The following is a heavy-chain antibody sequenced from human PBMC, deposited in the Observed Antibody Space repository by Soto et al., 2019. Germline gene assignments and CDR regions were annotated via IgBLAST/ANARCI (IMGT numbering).Heavy chain of an antibody. D-gene: IGHD6-13*01. V-gene: IGHV5-51*01. CDR2: IHPGDSDT. Sequence: GESLTISCQGSGYSFTNYWDGWVRQIPGRGLEWMGIIHPGDSDTRYSPFFQGQVTISADKSISTAYLQWSSLKASDTAMYYCARHNRYSSTWFERCFDPWGQGTLVTVS. J-gene: IGHJ5*02. CDR3: ARHNRYSSTWFERCFDP. CDR1: GYSFTNYW.